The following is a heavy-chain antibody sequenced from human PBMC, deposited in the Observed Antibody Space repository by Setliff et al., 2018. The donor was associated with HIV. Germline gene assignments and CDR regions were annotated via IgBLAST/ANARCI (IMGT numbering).Heavy chain of an antibody. J-gene: IGHJ1*01. CDR2: IIPMYGVT. Sequence: SVKVSCKASGGTFSSYVIRGVRQAPGQGPEWMGGIIPMYGVTNYGQKFQGRVTITTDESTSTAYMELSRLSSEDTAVYYCARGRISSSWYFQHWGQGTLVTVSS. CDR3: ARGRISSSWYFQH. CDR1: GGTFSSYV. D-gene: IGHD6-13*01. V-gene: IGHV1-69*05.